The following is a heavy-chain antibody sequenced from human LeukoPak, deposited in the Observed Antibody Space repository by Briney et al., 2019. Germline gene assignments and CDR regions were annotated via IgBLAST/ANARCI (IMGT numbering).Heavy chain of an antibody. D-gene: IGHD3-10*01. CDR2: ISSASNTI. Sequence: GESLRLSCAASGFTFGSYSMNWVRQAPGKGLEWVSYISSASNTIYYADSVKGRFAISSDNAKNPLYLQMNSLRAEDTAMYYCARDGWFGDYNWFDPWGQGTLVTVSS. CDR3: ARDGWFGDYNWFDP. CDR1: GFTFGSYS. V-gene: IGHV3-48*01. J-gene: IGHJ5*02.